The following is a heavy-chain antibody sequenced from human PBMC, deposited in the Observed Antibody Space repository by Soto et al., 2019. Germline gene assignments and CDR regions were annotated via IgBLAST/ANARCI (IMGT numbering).Heavy chain of an antibody. CDR2: INPSGGST. J-gene: IGHJ5*02. CDR1: GYTFTSYY. D-gene: IGHD3-3*01. V-gene: IGHV1-46*01. CDR3: ARDLMSITIFGVVRISDSWFDP. Sequence: ASVKVSCKASGYTFTSYYMHWVRQAPGQGLEWMGIINPSGGSTSYAQKFQGRVTMTRDTSTSTVYMELSSLRSEDTAVYYCARDLMSITIFGVVRISDSWFDPWGQGTLVTVSS.